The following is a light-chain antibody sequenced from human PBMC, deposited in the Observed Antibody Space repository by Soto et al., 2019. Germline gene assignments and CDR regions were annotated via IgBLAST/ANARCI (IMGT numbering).Light chain of an antibody. CDR3: SSYTTGGSYV. CDR2: DVS. CDR1: SRDVGGYNS. V-gene: IGLV2-14*01. Sequence: QSALTQPASVSGSPGLSIAISCTGTSRDVGGYNSVSWYQQQPGKVPKLMIYDVSNRPSGVSNRFSGSKSGNTASLIISGLQAEDEGDYYCSSYTTGGSYVFGTGTKVTVL. J-gene: IGLJ1*01.